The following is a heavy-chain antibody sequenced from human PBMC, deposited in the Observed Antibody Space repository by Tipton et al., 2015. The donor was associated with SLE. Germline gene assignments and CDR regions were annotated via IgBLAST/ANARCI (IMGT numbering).Heavy chain of an antibody. CDR2: IYYSGST. J-gene: IGHJ3*02. V-gene: IGHV4-31*02. D-gene: IGHD1-20*01. CDR3: ARERGYNWNDGAFDI. Sequence: NWIRQHPGKGLEWIGYIYYSGSTYYNPSLKSRVTISVDTSKNQFSLKLSSVTAADTAVYYCARERGYNWNDGAFDIWGQGTMVTVSS.